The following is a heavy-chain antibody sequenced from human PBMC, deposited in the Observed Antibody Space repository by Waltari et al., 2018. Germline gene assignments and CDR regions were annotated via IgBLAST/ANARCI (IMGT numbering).Heavy chain of an antibody. CDR3: APMGASRLTWTD. CDR2: ISGGGYPI. D-gene: IGHD1-26*01. CDR1: GFSFSSDG. J-gene: IGHJ4*02. V-gene: IGHV3-48*01. Sequence: EVQLVESGGGLVQPGGSLRLSCAASGFSFSSDGMNWVRQAPGKGLEWVAHISGGGYPIYYADSVKGRFTISRDNAKNSLFLQMNGLRAEDTAVYYCAPMGASRLTWTDWGQGTLVTVSS.